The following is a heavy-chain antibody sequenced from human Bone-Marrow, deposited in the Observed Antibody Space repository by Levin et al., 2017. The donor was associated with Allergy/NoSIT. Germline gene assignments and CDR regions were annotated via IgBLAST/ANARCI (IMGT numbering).Heavy chain of an antibody. V-gene: IGHV3-23*01. D-gene: IGHD3-10*01. J-gene: IGHJ6*02. CDR3: AKIERRVFEGSGEESVGMDV. Sequence: GGSLRLSCAASGFTFSSYAMSWVRQAPGKGLEWVSAISGSGGSTYYADSVKGRFTISRDNSKNTLYLQMNSLRAEDTAVYYCAKIERRVFEGSGEESVGMDVWGQGTTVTVSS. CDR2: ISGSGGST. CDR1: GFTFSSYA.